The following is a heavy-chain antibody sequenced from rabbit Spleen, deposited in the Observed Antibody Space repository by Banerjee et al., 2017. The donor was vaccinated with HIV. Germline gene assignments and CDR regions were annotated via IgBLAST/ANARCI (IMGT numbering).Heavy chain of an antibody. D-gene: IGHD1-1*01. CDR3: ARSTYSIVGYYDL. CDR1: GVSFSGSSY. J-gene: IGHJ6*01. CDR2: IHTGSSGFT. Sequence: VESGGGLVKPGASLTLTCIASGVSFSGSSYMCWVRQAPGKGLDWIACIHTGSSGFTWDASWAKGRFTVSKTSSTTVTLQMTSLTAADTATYFCARSTYSIVGYYDLWGPGTLVTVS. V-gene: IGHV1S40*01.